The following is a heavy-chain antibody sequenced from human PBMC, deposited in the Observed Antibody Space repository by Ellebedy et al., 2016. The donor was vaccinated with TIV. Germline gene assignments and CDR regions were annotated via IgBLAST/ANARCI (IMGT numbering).Heavy chain of an antibody. D-gene: IGHD5-12*01. J-gene: IGHJ4*02. CDR3: ARSIVATIHNFDS. Sequence: MPGGSLRLSCSVSGDSFSSNHYYWGWIRQPPGKGLEWVGSILFSGSTYYRPSLKSRVSISVDRSKNQFSLKLRSVTASDTAVYYCARSIVATIHNFDSWGQGTLVTVSS. V-gene: IGHV4-39*07. CDR2: ILFSGST. CDR1: GDSFSSNHYY.